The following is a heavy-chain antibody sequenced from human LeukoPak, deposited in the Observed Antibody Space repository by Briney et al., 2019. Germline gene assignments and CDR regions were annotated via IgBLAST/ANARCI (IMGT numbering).Heavy chain of an antibody. J-gene: IGHJ3*02. CDR1: GGSISSYY. V-gene: IGHV4-4*07. CDR2: IYISGST. CDR3: ARDPPMYYYDSSGSIRDAFDI. Sequence: SETLSLTRTVSGGSISSYYWSWIRQPAGRGVEWIGRIYISGSTNYNPSLKSRVTMSEDTSKDQFSLKLSTVTAADTSEYYCARDPPMYYYDSSGSIRDAFDIWGQGTMVTVSS. D-gene: IGHD3-22*01.